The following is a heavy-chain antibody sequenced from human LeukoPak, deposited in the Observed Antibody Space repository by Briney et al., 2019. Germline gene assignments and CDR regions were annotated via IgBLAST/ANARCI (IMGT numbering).Heavy chain of an antibody. CDR1: GGSISSYY. J-gene: IGHJ4*02. D-gene: IGHD3-10*01. CDR3: ARDRYYYGSGSYPLDY. V-gene: IGHV4-59*12. CDR2: IYYSGST. Sequence: PSETLSLTCTVSGGSISSYYWSWIRQPPGKGLEWIGYIYYSGSTHYNPSLKSRVTISVDRSKNQFSLKLSSVTAADTAVYYCARDRYYYGSGSYPLDYWGQGTLVTVSS.